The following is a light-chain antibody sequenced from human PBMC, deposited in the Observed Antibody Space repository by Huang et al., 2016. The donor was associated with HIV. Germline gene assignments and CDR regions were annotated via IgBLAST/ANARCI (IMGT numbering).Light chain of an antibody. CDR3: QQYDSLYT. CDR1: QDIRSY. V-gene: IGKV1-33*01. J-gene: IGKJ2*01. Sequence: IQMTQSPASLSAYVGDRVTISCQANQDIRSYLNGYQQKPGKAPRLLIYGASNLQAGVPSRVSGNGSGTDFTITISSLQSEDIATYYCQQYDSLYTVGQGTRLEIK. CDR2: GAS.